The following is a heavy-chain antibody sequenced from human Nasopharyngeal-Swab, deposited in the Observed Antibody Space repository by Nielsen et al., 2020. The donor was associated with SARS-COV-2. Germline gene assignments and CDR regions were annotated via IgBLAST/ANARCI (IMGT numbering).Heavy chain of an antibody. CDR1: GFTFDDYG. CDR3: ASTWIQLWLPHY. V-gene: IGHV3-20*04. D-gene: IGHD5-18*01. J-gene: IGHJ4*02. Sequence: GESLKISCAASGFTFDDYGMSWVRQAPGKGLEWVSGINWNGGSTGYADSVKGRFTISRDNAKNSLYLQMNSLRAEDTALYYCASTWIQLWLPHYWGQGTPVTVSS. CDR2: INWNGGST.